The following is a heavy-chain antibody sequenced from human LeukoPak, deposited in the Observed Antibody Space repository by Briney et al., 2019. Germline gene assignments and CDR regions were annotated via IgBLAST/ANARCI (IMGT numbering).Heavy chain of an antibody. Sequence: ASVTVSCKASGFTFTSSAVQWVRQARGQRLEWIGWIVVGSGNTNYAQKFQERVTITRDMSTSTAYMELSSLRSEDTAVYYCAAGYPSSGWFHYYYYGMDVWGQGTTVTVSS. V-gene: IGHV1-58*01. J-gene: IGHJ6*02. CDR3: AAGYPSSGWFHYYYYGMDV. D-gene: IGHD6-19*01. CDR1: GFTFTSSA. CDR2: IVVGSGNT.